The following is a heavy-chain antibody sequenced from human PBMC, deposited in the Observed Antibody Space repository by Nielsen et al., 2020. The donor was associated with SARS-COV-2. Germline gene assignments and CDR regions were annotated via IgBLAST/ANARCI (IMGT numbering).Heavy chain of an antibody. CDR2: IDSGGSST. V-gene: IGHV3-74*01. Sequence: GESLKISCAASGFTISPYWMHWVRQAPGKGLVWVSEIDSGGSSTNYLDSVKGRFTISRDNAKNTLYLQMNNLRVEDTAVYYCASLSDPVDYWGQGVLVTVSS. D-gene: IGHD2/OR15-2a*01. CDR1: GFTISPYW. CDR3: ASLSDPVDY. J-gene: IGHJ4*02.